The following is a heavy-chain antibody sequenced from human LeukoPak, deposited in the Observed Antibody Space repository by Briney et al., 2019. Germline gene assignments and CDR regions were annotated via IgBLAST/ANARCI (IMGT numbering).Heavy chain of an antibody. Sequence: SETLSLTCTVSGGSISSTSYYWGWIRQPPGKNLEWIGSIYHSGTTYYNPSLKSRVTISVDTSNNQFSLRLTSVTAADTAVYYCARDPYYYGSTYWGQGTLVTVSS. D-gene: IGHD3-10*01. J-gene: IGHJ4*02. CDR3: ARDPYYYGSTY. CDR1: GGSISSTSYY. V-gene: IGHV4-39*07. CDR2: IYHSGTT.